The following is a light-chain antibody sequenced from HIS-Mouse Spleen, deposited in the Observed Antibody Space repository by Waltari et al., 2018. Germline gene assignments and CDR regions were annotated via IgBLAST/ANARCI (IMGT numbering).Light chain of an antibody. Sequence: SYELTQPPSVSVPQGQTASITCSGDKFGDKHACWYQQKPGQSPVLVIYQDSKRPSGIPERFSGSNSGNTATLTISGTQAMDEADYYCQAWDSSTAVFGGGTKLTVL. CDR2: QDS. J-gene: IGLJ2*01. CDR3: QAWDSSTAV. V-gene: IGLV3-1*01. CDR1: KFGDKH.